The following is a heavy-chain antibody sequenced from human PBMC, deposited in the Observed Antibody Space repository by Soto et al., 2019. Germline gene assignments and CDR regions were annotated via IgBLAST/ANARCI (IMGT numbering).Heavy chain of an antibody. CDR1: GFTFSSYA. CDR2: ISSNGGST. J-gene: IGHJ4*02. V-gene: IGHV3-64D*08. D-gene: IGHD3-16*02. Sequence: PGGSLRLSCSASGFTFSSYAMHWVRQAPGKGLEYVSAISSNGGSTYYADSVKGRFTISRDNSKNTLYLQMSSLRAEDTAVYYCVKEASRPKCTFGGVIVIAHFDYWGQRTLGTGSS. CDR3: VKEASRPKCTFGGVIVIAHFDY.